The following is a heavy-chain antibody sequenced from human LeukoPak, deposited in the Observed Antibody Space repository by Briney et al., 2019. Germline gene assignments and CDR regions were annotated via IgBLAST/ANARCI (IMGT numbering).Heavy chain of an antibody. J-gene: IGHJ5*02. D-gene: IGHD3-22*01. CDR1: GGSISISTYY. CDR2: IYYSGST. V-gene: IGHV4-39*01. Sequence: SQTLSLTCTVSGGSISISTYYWGWIRPPPGKGLEWIGNIYYSGSTYYNPSLKSRVTISVDTSKNQFSLRLSSVTAADTAVYYCARLGTGYDSSGYSIGWFDPWGQGTLVTVSS. CDR3: ARLGTGYDSSGYSIGWFDP.